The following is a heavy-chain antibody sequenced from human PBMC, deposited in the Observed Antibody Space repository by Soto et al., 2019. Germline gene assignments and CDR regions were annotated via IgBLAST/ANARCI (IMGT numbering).Heavy chain of an antibody. J-gene: IGHJ6*02. Sequence: EVQLVESGGGLVQPGGSLRLSCAASGFTFSSYWMSWVRQAPGKGLEWVAHIKGDGSGIEFVDSVKGRFTISRDNAKNSLFMQMTSLRADDPAVYYCARGHYGLDVWGQGTTVIVSS. V-gene: IGHV3-7*05. CDR3: ARGHYGLDV. CDR1: GFTFSSYW. CDR2: IKGDGSGI.